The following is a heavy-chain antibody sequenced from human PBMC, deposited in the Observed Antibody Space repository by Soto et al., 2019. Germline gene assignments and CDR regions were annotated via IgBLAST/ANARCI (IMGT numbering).Heavy chain of an antibody. Sequence: TSEPLSLTCPVSGGSISSGGYYWSWIRQHPGKGLEWSGYIYYSGSTYYNPALKSRVTISVDTSKNQFSLKLSSVTAADTAVYYCARTWSYRPPIDYWGQGTLVTVSS. D-gene: IGHD3-16*02. CDR3: ARTWSYRPPIDY. CDR1: GGSISSGGYY. J-gene: IGHJ4*02. V-gene: IGHV4-31*03. CDR2: IYYSGST.